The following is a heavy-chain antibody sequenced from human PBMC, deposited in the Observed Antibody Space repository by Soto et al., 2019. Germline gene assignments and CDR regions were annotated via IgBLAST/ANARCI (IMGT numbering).Heavy chain of an antibody. CDR3: ARSVFP. CDR1: GGSISSDGYY. J-gene: IGHJ5*02. Sequence: QVQLQESGPGLMKPSQTLSLTCAVSGGSISSDGYYWNWIRQHPGKGLEWIGYIYYSGSIYYNPSLKSRVTISVDTSKNQFSLKLSSVTAADTAVYYCARSVFPWGQGTLVTVSS. V-gene: IGHV4-31*11. CDR2: IYYSGSI.